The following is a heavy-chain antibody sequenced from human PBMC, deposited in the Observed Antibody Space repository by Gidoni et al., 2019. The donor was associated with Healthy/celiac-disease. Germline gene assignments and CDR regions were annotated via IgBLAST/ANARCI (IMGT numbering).Heavy chain of an antibody. V-gene: IGHV1-69*04. J-gene: IGHJ6*02. CDR1: GGTFRSYA. CDR3: ARSYCSSTSCPTLYYYYGMDV. CDR2: LIPILGIA. D-gene: IGHD2-2*01. Sequence: QVQLVQSGAEVKKPGSSVKVSCKASGGTFRSYAISWVRPAPGQGLEWMGRLIPILGIANYAQKFQGRVTITADKSTSTAYMELSSLRSEDTAVYYCARSYCSSTSCPTLYYYYGMDVWGQGTTVTVSS.